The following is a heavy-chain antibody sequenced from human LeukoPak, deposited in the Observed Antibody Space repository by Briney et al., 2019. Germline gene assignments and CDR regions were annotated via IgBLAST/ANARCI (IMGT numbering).Heavy chain of an antibody. CDR1: RCTLSSYA. Sequence: SVKVSCKPSRCTLSSYAIIWVRQAAGQRLEWVGGIIPIFWTANYAQKFQGRVTITADESTTAAYIELSSLSCEDTAVYYCARNYDSSGCDYWGQGNLVSVSS. D-gene: IGHD3-22*01. J-gene: IGHJ4*02. V-gene: IGHV1-69*13. CDR3: ARNYDSSGCDY. CDR2: IIPIFWTA.